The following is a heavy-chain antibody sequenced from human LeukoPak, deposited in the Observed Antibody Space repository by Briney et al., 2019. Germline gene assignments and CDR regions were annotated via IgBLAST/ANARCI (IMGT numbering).Heavy chain of an antibody. CDR2: INPNSGCT. J-gene: IGHJ4*02. V-gene: IGHV1-2*02. Sequence: GASVKVSCKASGYTFTGYYMHWVRQAPGQGLEWMGWINPNSGCTNYAQKFQGRVTMTRDTSISTAYMELSRLRSDDTAVYYCARDKSLAGRLGYCSSTSCYAGGLVDYWGQGTLVTVSS. CDR1: GYTFTGYY. CDR3: ARDKSLAGRLGYCSSTSCYAGGLVDY. D-gene: IGHD2-2*01.